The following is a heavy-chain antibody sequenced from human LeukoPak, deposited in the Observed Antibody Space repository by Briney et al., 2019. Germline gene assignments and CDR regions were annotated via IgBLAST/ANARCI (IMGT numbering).Heavy chain of an antibody. D-gene: IGHD2-21*02. V-gene: IGHV3-30*03. J-gene: IGHJ4*02. CDR2: ISYDGSNE. CDR3: ARYLAYCGGDCYSFDY. Sequence: GGSLRLSCATSGSNFTTYGIHWVRQAPGKGLEWVAVISYDGSNEFYTDSVKGRFTMSRDNSKNTLYLQMNSLSSDDTAVYYCARYLAYCGGDCYSFDYWGQGTLVTVSS. CDR1: GSNFTTYG.